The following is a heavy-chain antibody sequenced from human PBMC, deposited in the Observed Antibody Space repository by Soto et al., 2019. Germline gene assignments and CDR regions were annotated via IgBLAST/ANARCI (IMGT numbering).Heavy chain of an antibody. J-gene: IGHJ4*02. D-gene: IGHD2-2*01. Sequence: AGSLTLSCPASGFTFSIYAMSWVRQAPGNGLEWVSAISGSSSSTYQTDSVKGRLTLCRDNSKNPLFLQTNSVRDAHTAVNYCAKSKEPYCTSTSCYFDYWGQGTLVTVSS. CDR3: AKSKEPYCTSTSCYFDY. V-gene: IGHV3-23*01. CDR1: GFTFSIYA. CDR2: ISGSSSST.